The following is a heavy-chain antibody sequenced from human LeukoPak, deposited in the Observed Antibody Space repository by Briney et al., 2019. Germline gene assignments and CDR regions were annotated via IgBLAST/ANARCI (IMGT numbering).Heavy chain of an antibody. CDR3: ARDSREQVTGDRLSVLYYYGMDV. Sequence: SETLSLTCTVSGGSISSSSYYWGWIRQPPGKGLEWIGSIYYSGSTYYNPSLKSRVTISVDTSKNQFSLKLSSVTAADTAVYYCARDSREQVTGDRLSVLYYYGMDVWGQGTTVTVSS. D-gene: IGHD7-27*01. V-gene: IGHV4-39*07. CDR2: IYYSGST. J-gene: IGHJ6*02. CDR1: GGSISSSSYY.